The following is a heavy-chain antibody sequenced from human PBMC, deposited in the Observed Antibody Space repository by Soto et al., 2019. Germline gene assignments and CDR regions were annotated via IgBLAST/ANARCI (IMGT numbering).Heavy chain of an antibody. J-gene: IGHJ6*02. CDR2: IRGKPNGGAT. CDR1: GFTFGDYA. V-gene: IGHV3-49*04. Sequence: PGGSLRLSCTASGFTFGDYAMNWVRQAPGKGLEWVGFIRGKPNGGATDHAASLKGRFTISRDDSRSVAYLQMNSLKTEDTAVYYCTRDFQGQYYYGMDVWGRGTTVTVSS. CDR3: TRDFQGQYYYGMDV.